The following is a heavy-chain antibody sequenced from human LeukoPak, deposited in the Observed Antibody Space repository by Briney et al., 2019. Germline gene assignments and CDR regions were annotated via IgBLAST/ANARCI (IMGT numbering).Heavy chain of an antibody. CDR1: GGSFSGYY. Sequence: SETLSLTCAVPGGSFSGYYWIWIRQPPGKGLEWIGEIDHSGNTQYNPSLKSRVTISIDTSKNQFSLYLTSVTAADTAMYYCARHSPGSRGVDYWGQETLVTVSS. CDR2: IDHSGNT. J-gene: IGHJ4*02. D-gene: IGHD2-21*01. V-gene: IGHV4-34*01. CDR3: ARHSPGSRGVDY.